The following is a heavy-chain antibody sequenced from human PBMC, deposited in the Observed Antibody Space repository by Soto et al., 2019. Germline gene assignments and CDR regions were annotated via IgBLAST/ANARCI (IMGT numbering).Heavy chain of an antibody. CDR3: ARVIAAAGTLSYVSGWFDP. Sequence: PGGSLRLSCAASGFTFSDYYMSWIRQAPGKGLEWVSYISSSGSTIYYADSVKGRFTISRDNANNSLYLQMNSLRAEDTAVYYCARVIAAAGTLSYVSGWFDPWGQGTLVTVSS. CDR2: ISSSGSTI. J-gene: IGHJ5*02. V-gene: IGHV3-11*01. D-gene: IGHD6-13*01. CDR1: GFTFSDYY.